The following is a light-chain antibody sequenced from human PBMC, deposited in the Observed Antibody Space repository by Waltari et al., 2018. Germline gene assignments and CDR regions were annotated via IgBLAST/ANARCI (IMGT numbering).Light chain of an antibody. CDR1: SSDVGGYNY. CDR3: CSYAGSYPV. Sequence: QSALTQPRSVSAPPGQSVTISCTGPSSDVGGYNYVSWYQQHPGKAPKLMIYDVSKRPSGVPDRFSGSKSDNTASLTISGLQAEDEADYYCCSYAGSYPVFGGGTKLTVL. J-gene: IGLJ2*01. V-gene: IGLV2-11*01. CDR2: DVS.